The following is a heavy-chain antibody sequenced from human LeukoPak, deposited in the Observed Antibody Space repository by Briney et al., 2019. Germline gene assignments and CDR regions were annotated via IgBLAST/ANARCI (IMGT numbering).Heavy chain of an antibody. V-gene: IGHV3-74*01. CDR2: IKSDGSNI. CDR1: GFRFSGYW. D-gene: IGHD1-26*01. Sequence: GGSLRLSCAASGFRFSGYWMTWVRQAPGKGLVWVSNIKSDGSNINYADSVKGRFTISRDNAKNTLYLQMNSLRAEDAAVYYCISEVGKGSHWGQGTLVTVSS. CDR3: ISEVGKGSH. J-gene: IGHJ4*02.